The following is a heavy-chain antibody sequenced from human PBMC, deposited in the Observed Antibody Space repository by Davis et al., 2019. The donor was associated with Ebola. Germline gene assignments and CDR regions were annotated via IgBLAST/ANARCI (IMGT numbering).Heavy chain of an antibody. CDR3: ARQTSLGY. CDR2: ISYDGSNK. J-gene: IGHJ4*02. CDR1: GFTFSSYW. Sequence: PGGSLRLSCAASGFTFSSYWMSWVRQAPGKGLEWVAVISYDGSNKYYADSVKGRFTISRDNSKNTLYLQMNSLRAEDTAVYYCARQTSLGYWGQGTLVTVSS. V-gene: IGHV3-30-3*01.